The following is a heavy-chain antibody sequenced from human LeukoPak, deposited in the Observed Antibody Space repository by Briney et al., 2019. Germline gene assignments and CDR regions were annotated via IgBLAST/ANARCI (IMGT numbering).Heavy chain of an antibody. CDR2: IRYDGSNK. CDR3: AKDMTTATGFVDY. V-gene: IGHV3-30*02. D-gene: IGHD4-17*01. J-gene: IGHJ4*02. CDR1: GFTFSSYG. Sequence: PGGSLRLSCAASGFTFSSYGMHWVRQAPGKGLEWVAFIRYDGSNKYYADSVKGRFTISRDNSKNTLYLQMNSLRAEDTAVYYWAKDMTTATGFVDYWGQGTLVTVSS.